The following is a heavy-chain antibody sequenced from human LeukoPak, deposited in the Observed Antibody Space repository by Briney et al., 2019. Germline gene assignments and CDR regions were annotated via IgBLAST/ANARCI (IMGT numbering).Heavy chain of an antibody. D-gene: IGHD6-13*01. CDR3: ARQGRYMAAAGTPNFDY. Sequence: SETLTLTCTVSGGSISPYYWSWIRQPPGKGLEWLGYIYYSGSTNYNPSLKSRVTISVDTSKNQFSLRLSSVTAADTAVYYCARQGRYMAAAGTPNFDYWGQGTLVTVSS. J-gene: IGHJ4*02. CDR1: GGSISPYY. V-gene: IGHV4-59*08. CDR2: IYYSGST.